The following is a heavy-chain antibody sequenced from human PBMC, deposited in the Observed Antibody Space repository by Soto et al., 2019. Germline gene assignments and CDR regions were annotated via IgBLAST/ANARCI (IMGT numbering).Heavy chain of an antibody. V-gene: IGHV5-10-1*01. J-gene: IGHJ5*02. CDR1: GYSLTSYW. D-gene: IGHD6-13*01. Sequence: PGESLKISCKGSGYSLTSYWISWVRQMPGKGLEWMGRIDPSDSYTNYSPAFQGHVTISADKSISTAYLQWSSLKASDTAMYYCARFDQVVRNWSDPWGQGTLVTVSS. CDR3: ARFDQVVRNWSDP. CDR2: IDPSDSYT.